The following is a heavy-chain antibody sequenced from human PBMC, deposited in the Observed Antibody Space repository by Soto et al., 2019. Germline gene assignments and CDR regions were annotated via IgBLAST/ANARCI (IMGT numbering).Heavy chain of an antibody. D-gene: IGHD1-26*01. V-gene: IGHV1-46*03. CDR3: AREWENAGPSGASDI. Sequence: ASVKVSCKASGYTFTSHYMHLVRQAPGQGLEWMGIINPSGGSTSYAQKFQGRVTMTRDTSTSTVYMELNSLRSEDTAVYYCAREWENAGPSGASDIWRQGTMVTLSS. CDR2: INPSGGST. CDR1: GYTFTSHY. J-gene: IGHJ3*02.